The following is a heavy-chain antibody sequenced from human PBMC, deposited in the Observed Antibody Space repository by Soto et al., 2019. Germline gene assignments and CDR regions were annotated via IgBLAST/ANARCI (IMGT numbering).Heavy chain of an antibody. CDR1: GASINSGDNY. J-gene: IGHJ4*02. CDR2: ISYRGST. CDR3: GRIQMNYYALDY. D-gene: IGHD3-10*01. V-gene: IGHV4-30-4*08. Sequence: PSETLSLPCTASGASINSGDNYWSWLRQPQEKGLEWSRHISYRGSTYFNPPLKRGAGTSVDTSQRQVSLQVSSVPAADPPVYFCGRIQMNYYALDYWGQGTLVTVSS.